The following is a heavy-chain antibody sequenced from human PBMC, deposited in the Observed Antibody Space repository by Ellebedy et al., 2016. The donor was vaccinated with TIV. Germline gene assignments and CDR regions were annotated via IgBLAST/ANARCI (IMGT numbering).Heavy chain of an antibody. CDR1: GGSLRGYY. Sequence: MPSETLSLTCAVYGGSLRGYYWNWIRQPPGKGLEWIGEIIQSGTMNYSPSLKSRVTISVVKSKNQFSLRLTSVTAADTAVYFYARGIYGSGNVDYWGQGTLVTVSS. V-gene: IGHV4-34*01. D-gene: IGHD3-10*01. CDR2: IIQSGTM. CDR3: ARGIYGSGNVDY. J-gene: IGHJ4*02.